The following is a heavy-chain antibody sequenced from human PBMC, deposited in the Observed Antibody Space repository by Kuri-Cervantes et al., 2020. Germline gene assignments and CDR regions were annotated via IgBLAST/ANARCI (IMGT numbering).Heavy chain of an antibody. CDR2: IWYDGSNN. V-gene: IGHV3-33*03. CDR1: GFTFSSYG. CDR3: ARRGTDSSWYRNPYYYDYDGMDV. J-gene: IGHJ6*02. Sequence: GGSLRLSCAASGFTFSSYGMHWVRQAPGKGLEWVGVIWYDGSNNYYGDSVKGRFTISRDNAKISLCLQMNSLRAKDTAVYYCARRGTDSSWYRNPYYYDYDGMDVWCHGTTVTVSS. D-gene: IGHD6-13*01.